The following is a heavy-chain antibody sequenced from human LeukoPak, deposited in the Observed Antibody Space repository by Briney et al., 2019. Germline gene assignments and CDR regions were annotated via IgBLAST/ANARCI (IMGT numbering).Heavy chain of an antibody. CDR2: ISAYNGNT. J-gene: IGHJ3*02. CDR1: GYTFTSYG. V-gene: IGHV1-18*01. Sequence: ASVKLSCKASGYTFTSYGISWVRQAPGQGLEWMGWISAYNGNTNYAQKLQGRVTMTTDTSTSTAYMELRSLRSDDTAVYYCARGRAAAGTSHAFDIWGQGTMVTVSS. D-gene: IGHD6-13*01. CDR3: ARGRAAAGTSHAFDI.